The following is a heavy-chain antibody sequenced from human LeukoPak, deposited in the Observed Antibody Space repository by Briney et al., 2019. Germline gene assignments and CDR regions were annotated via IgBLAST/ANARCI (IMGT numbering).Heavy chain of an antibody. CDR3: ARDRGEWLRRTNYFDY. CDR1: GGTFSSYA. Sequence: SVTVSCKASGGTFSSYANSWVRQAPGQGLEWMGRIIPILGIANYAQKFQGRVTITADKSTSTAYMELSSLRSEDTAVYYCARDRGEWLRRTNYFDYWGQGTLVTVSS. V-gene: IGHV1-69*04. CDR2: IIPILGIA. J-gene: IGHJ4*02. D-gene: IGHD5-12*01.